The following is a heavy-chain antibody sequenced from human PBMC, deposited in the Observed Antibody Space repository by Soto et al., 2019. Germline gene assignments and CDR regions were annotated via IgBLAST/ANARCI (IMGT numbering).Heavy chain of an antibody. CDR2: INPSGGTP. CDR3: ARKTVLAEGWFDP. Sequence: QVQLVQSGAEVKKPGASVKVSCKASGYTFTNYYIHWVRQAPGQGLEWMGIINPSGGTPTYAQKIQGRVTMTSDTSTSTVYMELSSLTSDDTAVYYCARKTVLAEGWFDPWGQGTLVTVSS. CDR1: GYTFTNYY. D-gene: IGHD4-4*01. J-gene: IGHJ5*02. V-gene: IGHV1-46*01.